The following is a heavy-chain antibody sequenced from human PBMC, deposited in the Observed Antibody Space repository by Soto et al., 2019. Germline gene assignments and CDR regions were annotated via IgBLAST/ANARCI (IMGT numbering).Heavy chain of an antibody. Sequence: QVQLVQSGAEVKKPGSSVKVSCKASEGTFSSYAISWVRQAPGQGLEWMGGIIPIFGTANYAQKFQGRVTITADESTSTAYMELSSLRSEDTAVYYCARATGIGAVTTVTTLDYWGQGTLVTVSS. V-gene: IGHV1-69*01. CDR2: IIPIFGTA. D-gene: IGHD4-17*01. J-gene: IGHJ4*02. CDR1: EGTFSSYA. CDR3: ARATGIGAVTTVTTLDY.